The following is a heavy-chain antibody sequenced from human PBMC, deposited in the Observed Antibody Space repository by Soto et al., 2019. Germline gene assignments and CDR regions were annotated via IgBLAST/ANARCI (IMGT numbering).Heavy chain of an antibody. CDR1: GFTFGNYA. CDR2: IVASGGRT. D-gene: IGHD2-21*02. J-gene: IGHJ4*02. Sequence: GVSLRLSCAASGFTFGNYAMGWVRQAPGKGLEWVSGIVASGGRTFYADSAKGRFTISRDNSRSTLYLQMNSLRADDTAVYYCVKHLVVLSAIFDSWGRGTLVSVSS. CDR3: VKHLVVLSAIFDS. V-gene: IGHV3-23*01.